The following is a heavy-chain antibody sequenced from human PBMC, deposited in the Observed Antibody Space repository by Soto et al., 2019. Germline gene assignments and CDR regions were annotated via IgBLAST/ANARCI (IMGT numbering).Heavy chain of an antibody. CDR3: ARGGCVGYGSPSDVFSF. D-gene: IGHD6-6*01. V-gene: IGHV1-8*01. J-gene: IGHJ3*01. CDR2: MNPNSGNT. Sequence: ASVKVSCKTSGYTFTSYDINWVRQATGQELEWMGWMNPNSGNTGYAQKFQGRVTMTRNTSISTAYMELSSLRSEDTAVYYCARGGCVGYGSPSDVFSFWGQGTMVT. CDR1: GYTFTSYD.